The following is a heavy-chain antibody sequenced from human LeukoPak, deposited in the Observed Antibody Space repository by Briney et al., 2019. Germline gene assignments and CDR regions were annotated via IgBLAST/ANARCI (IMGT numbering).Heavy chain of an antibody. CDR2: IYSGGST. Sequence: PGGSLRLSCAASGFTVSSNYMSWVRQAPGKGLEWVSVIYSGGSTFYADPVKGRFTISRDNSKNTLYLQMNSLRAEDTAMYYCARGLAYSGSYALDYWGQGTLVTVSS. J-gene: IGHJ4*02. V-gene: IGHV3-53*01. CDR3: ARGLAYSGSYALDY. CDR1: GFTVSSNY. D-gene: IGHD1-26*01.